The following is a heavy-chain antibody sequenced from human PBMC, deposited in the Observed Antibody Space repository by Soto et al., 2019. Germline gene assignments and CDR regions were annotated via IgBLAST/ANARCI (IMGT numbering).Heavy chain of an antibody. Sequence: QVQLVQSGAEVKKPGSSVKVSCKASGGTFSSYAISWVRQAPGQGLEWMGGIIPIFGTANYAQKFQGRVTITADESTSTAYMGLSSLRSEDTAVYYCARDRRSYYYDSSGYYSPHYWGQGTLVTVSS. D-gene: IGHD3-22*01. CDR2: IIPIFGTA. CDR1: GGTFSSYA. V-gene: IGHV1-69*01. J-gene: IGHJ4*02. CDR3: ARDRRSYYYDSSGYYSPHY.